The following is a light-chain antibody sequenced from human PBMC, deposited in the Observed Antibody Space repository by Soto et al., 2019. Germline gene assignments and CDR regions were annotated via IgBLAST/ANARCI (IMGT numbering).Light chain of an antibody. V-gene: IGLV2-14*01. J-gene: IGLJ3*02. CDR3: SSYTGSNTWV. CDR1: TSDVGAYDH. CDR2: EAN. Sequence: QSALTQPASVSGSPGQSIAISCTGTTSDVGAYDHVSWYQQHPGKAPKLIIYEANNRPSGVDNRFSGSKSGNTASLTISGLQAEDEADYYCSSYTGSNTWVFGGGTQLTVL.